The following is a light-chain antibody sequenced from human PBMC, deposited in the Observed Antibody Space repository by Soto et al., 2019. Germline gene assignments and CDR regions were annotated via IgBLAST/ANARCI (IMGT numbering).Light chain of an antibody. Sequence: QSVLTQPASVSGSPGQSITISCTGTSSDVGSYNLVSWYQQHPGKAPKLMIYEVSKRPSGVSNRFSGSKSGNTASLTISGLQAEDDADYYCCSYAGSSTSVVFGGWTKLTVL. V-gene: IGLV2-23*02. J-gene: IGLJ2*01. CDR3: CSYAGSSTSVV. CDR1: SSDVGSYNL. CDR2: EVS.